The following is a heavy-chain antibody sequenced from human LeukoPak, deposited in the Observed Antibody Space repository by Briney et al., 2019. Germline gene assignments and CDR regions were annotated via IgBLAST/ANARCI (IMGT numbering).Heavy chain of an antibody. CDR3: ARDESYAFDS. Sequence: GGSLRLSCAASGFSFSSYSMNWVRQAPGKGLEWVSYINSDSSTICYADSVKGRFTISRDNAKNSVYLQMNSLRDEDTAVYYCARDESYAFDSWGQGTLVTVSS. CDR2: INSDSSTI. J-gene: IGHJ4*02. V-gene: IGHV3-48*02. D-gene: IGHD1-26*01. CDR1: GFSFSSYS.